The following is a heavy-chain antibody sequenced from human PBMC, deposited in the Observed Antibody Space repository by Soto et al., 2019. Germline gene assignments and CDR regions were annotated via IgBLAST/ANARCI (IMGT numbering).Heavy chain of an antibody. CDR3: ARDDSGYSSSWYIDYFNY. CDR2: IIPIFGKT. J-gene: IGHJ4*02. D-gene: IGHD6-13*01. Sequence: GASVKVSCKASGGTFSSYAISWVRQAPGQGLEWMGEIIPIFGKTKYAQNYQGRVTITADESTSTAYMELSSLTSEDTALYYCARDDSGYSSSWYIDYFNYWGQGTLVTVSS. CDR1: GGTFSSYA. V-gene: IGHV1-69*13.